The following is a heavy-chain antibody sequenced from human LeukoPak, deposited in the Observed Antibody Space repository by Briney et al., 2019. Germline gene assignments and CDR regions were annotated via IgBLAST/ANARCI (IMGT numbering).Heavy chain of an antibody. V-gene: IGHV4-59*01. D-gene: IGHD2-15*01. CDR1: GGSISSYY. CDR2: IYYSGST. CDR3: ARDQGDCSGSSCYVWFDP. Sequence: PSETLSLTCTVSGGSISSYYWSWIRQPPGKGLEWIGYIYYSGSTNYNPSLKSRVTISVDTSKNQFSLKLSSVTAADTAVYYCARDQGDCSGSSCYVWFDPWGQGTLVTVSS. J-gene: IGHJ5*02.